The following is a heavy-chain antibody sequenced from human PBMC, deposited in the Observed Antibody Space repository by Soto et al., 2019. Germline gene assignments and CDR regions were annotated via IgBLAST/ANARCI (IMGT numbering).Heavy chain of an antibody. D-gene: IGHD2-21*02. CDR3: ARDGYGDSALGHHNAVDI. CDR1: GGSISSGGFY. V-gene: IGHV4-31*03. CDR2: IFYSGGT. Sequence: PSETLSLACTVSGGSISSGGFYWSWIRQHPGKGLEWIGHIFYSGGTYYNPSLRSRVTMSVDTSKNQFSLRLTSVTAADTAVYYCARDGYGDSALGHHNAVDIWGQGTMVTVSS. J-gene: IGHJ3*02.